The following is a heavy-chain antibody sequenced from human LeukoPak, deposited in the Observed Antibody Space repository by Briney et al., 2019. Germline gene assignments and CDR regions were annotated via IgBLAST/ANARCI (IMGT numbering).Heavy chain of an antibody. CDR1: GGSINSYY. CDR3: ARFESYFEY. J-gene: IGHJ4*02. V-gene: IGHV4-59*12. Sequence: PSETLSLTCTVSGGSINSYYWSWIRQPPGKRLEWIGHIYYSGSNKNNPSLKSRVTMTVYTSKNQFSLKLTSVTAADTAMYFCARFESYFEYWGQGILVTVSS. CDR2: IYYSGSN.